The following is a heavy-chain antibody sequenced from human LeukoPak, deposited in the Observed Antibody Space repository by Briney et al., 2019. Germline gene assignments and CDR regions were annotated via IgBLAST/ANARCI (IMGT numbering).Heavy chain of an antibody. V-gene: IGHV4-34*01. D-gene: IGHD1-26*01. Sequence: SETLSLTCAVYGGSFSGYYWSWIRQPPGKGLEWIGEINHSGSTNYNPSLKSRVTISVDTSKNQFSLKLSPVTAADTAVYYCARWDRAGDYWGQGTLVTVSS. CDR3: ARWDRAGDY. CDR1: GGSFSGYY. J-gene: IGHJ4*02. CDR2: INHSGST.